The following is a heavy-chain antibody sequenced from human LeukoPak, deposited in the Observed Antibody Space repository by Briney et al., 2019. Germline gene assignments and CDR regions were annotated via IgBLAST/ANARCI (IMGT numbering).Heavy chain of an antibody. CDR3: AKRGVVIRVTLVGLHKQAYYFDS. Sequence: GGSLRLSCAVSGVTLSNYGMAWVRQAPGKGLEWVAGISDSGGAINYADSVKGRFTISRDNAKNTLYLQMSSLRAEDTAVYFCAKRGVVIRVTLVGLHKQAYYFDSWGQGALVTVSS. V-gene: IGHV3-23*01. CDR2: ISDSGGAI. CDR1: GVTLSNYG. J-gene: IGHJ4*02. D-gene: IGHD5-24*01.